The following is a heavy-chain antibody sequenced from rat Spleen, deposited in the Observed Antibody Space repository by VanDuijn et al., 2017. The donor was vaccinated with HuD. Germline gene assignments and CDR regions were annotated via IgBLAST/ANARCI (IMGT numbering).Heavy chain of an antibody. CDR2: ISSGGHT. D-gene: IGHD1-12*01. J-gene: IGHJ4*01. Sequence: QVQLKESGPGLVQPSQTLSLTCTVSGFSLSSNGVSWVRQPPGKGLEWIATISSGGHTYYNSALQSRLSITRDTSKSQVFLKMNSLQTEDTAIYFCTRNPYDNAYVMDAWGQGASVTVSS. CDR1: GFSLSSNG. CDR3: TRNPYDNAYVMDA. V-gene: IGHV2S8*01.